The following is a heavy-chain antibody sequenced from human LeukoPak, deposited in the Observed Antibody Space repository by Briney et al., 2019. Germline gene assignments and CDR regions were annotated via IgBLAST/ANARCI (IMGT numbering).Heavy chain of an antibody. J-gene: IGHJ6*02. D-gene: IGHD6-19*01. CDR1: GFTFSSYG. V-gene: IGHV3-30*18. Sequence: RGSLRLSCAASGFTFSSYGMHWVRQAPGKGLERVAVISYDGSNKYYADSVKGRFTISRDNSKNTLYLQMNSLKAEDTAVYYCAKDNTAVAGTNYYYGMDVWGQGTTVTVSS. CDR3: AKDNTAVAGTNYYYGMDV. CDR2: ISYDGSNK.